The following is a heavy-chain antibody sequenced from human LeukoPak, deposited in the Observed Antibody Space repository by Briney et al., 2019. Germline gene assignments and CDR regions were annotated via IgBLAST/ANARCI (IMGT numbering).Heavy chain of an antibody. CDR2: IRYDGSKK. CDR1: EFTFSSYG. J-gene: IGHJ4*02. D-gene: IGHD5-18*01. V-gene: IGHV3-30*02. Sequence: PGGSLRLSCAASEFTFSSYGMHWVRQAPGEGLEWVAFIRYDGSKKHHADSVKGRFTISRDNSKNTLYLQMNSLRPEDTAVYYCAKGYNYAYEYWGQGTLVTVSS. CDR3: AKGYNYAYEY.